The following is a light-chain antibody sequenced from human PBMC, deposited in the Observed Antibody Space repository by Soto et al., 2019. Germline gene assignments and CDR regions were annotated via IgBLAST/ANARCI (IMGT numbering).Light chain of an antibody. CDR1: QSVSSY. CDR2: DAS. CDR3: QQRSNWPWT. J-gene: IGKJ1*01. V-gene: IGKV3-11*01. Sequence: EIVLTQPPATLSLSPGETATLSCRASQSVSSYLAWYQQKPGQAARLLLYDASNRATGIPARFSGSGSGTAFTLTISSLEPEDFAVYYCQQRSNWPWTFGQGTKVDIK.